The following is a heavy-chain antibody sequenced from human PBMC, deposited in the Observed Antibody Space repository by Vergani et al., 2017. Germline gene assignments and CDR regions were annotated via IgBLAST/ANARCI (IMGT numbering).Heavy chain of an antibody. J-gene: IGHJ6*03. Sequence: QVQLQQWGAGLLKPSETLSLTCAVYGGSFSGYYWSWIRQPPGKGLEWIGEINHSGSTNYNPSLKSRVTISVDPSKNQFSLKLSSVTAADTAVYYCARDSRGSRRGNYYYYMDVWGKGTTVTVSS. CDR1: GGSFSGYY. V-gene: IGHV4-34*01. CDR3: ARDSRGSRRGNYYYYMDV. D-gene: IGHD2-2*01. CDR2: INHSGST.